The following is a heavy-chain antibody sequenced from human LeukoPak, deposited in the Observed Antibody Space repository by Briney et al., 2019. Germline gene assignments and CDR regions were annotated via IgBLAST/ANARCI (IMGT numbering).Heavy chain of an antibody. J-gene: IGHJ4*02. V-gene: IGHV3-30*03. CDR2: ISNDSKNK. CDR1: GFTFTTYW. Sequence: PGESLRLSCAASGFTFTTYWMTWVRQAPGKGLEWVAVISNDSKNKYYGDSVKGRFTISRDNSKNTLYLQMNSLRAEDTGVYYCARGSGDEQWLVHYWGQGTLVTVSS. CDR3: ARGSGDEQWLVHY. D-gene: IGHD6-19*01.